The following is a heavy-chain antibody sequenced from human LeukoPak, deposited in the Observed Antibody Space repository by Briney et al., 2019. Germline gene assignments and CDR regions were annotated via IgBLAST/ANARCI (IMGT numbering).Heavy chain of an antibody. CDR1: GGSISSYY. Sequence: PSETLSLTCTVSGGSISSYYWSWIRQPPGKGLEWIGYIYYSGSTNYNPSLKSRVTISVDTSKNQFSLKLSSVTAADTAAYYCARERGGSSWHGPYYFDYWGQGTLVTVSS. CDR2: IYYSGST. CDR3: ARERGGSSWHGPYYFDY. V-gene: IGHV4-59*01. D-gene: IGHD6-13*01. J-gene: IGHJ4*02.